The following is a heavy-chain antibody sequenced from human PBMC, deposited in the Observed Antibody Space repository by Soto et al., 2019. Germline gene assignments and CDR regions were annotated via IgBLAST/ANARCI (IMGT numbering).Heavy chain of an antibody. J-gene: IGHJ4*02. CDR3: ARVSDY. CDR1: GGSFIDYS. CDR2: INHSGSA. V-gene: IGHV4-34*01. Sequence: SSETLSLTCAVYGGSFIDYSWGWIRQSPGTGLEWIGEINHSGSANYNPSLKSRVTISVDTSKNQFSLKLYSATAADAAVYYCARVSDYWSQGTLVTAPQ.